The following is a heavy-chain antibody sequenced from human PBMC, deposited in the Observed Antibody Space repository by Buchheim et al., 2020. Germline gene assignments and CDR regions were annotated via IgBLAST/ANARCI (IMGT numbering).Heavy chain of an antibody. CDR2: ISYDGSNK. CDR3: AKDLSLVVVPAATYYYGMDV. V-gene: IGHV3-30*18. CDR1: GFTFSSYG. J-gene: IGHJ6*02. Sequence: QVQLVESGGGVVQPGRSLRLSCAASGFTFSSYGMHWVRQAPGKGLEWMAVISYDGSNKYYADSVKGRFTISRDNSKNTLYLQMNSLRAEDTAVYYCAKDLSLVVVPAATYYYGMDVWGQGTT. D-gene: IGHD2-2*01.